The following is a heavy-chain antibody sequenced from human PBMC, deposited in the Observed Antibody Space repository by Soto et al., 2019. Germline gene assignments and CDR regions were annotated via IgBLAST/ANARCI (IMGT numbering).Heavy chain of an antibody. CDR1: GGSISSSSYY. J-gene: IGHJ4*02. Sequence: SETLSLTCTVSGGSISSSSYYRGWIRQPPGKGLEWIGSIYYSGSTYYNPSLKSRVTISVDTSKNQFSLKLSSVTAADTAVYYCATTMDYGDPDYWGQGTLVTVSS. CDR3: ATTMDYGDPDY. V-gene: IGHV4-39*01. D-gene: IGHD4-17*01. CDR2: IYYSGST.